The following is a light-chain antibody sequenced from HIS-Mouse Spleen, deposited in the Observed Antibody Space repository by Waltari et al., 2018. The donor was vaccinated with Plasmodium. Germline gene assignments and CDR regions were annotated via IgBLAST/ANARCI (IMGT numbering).Light chain of an antibody. CDR3: QAWDSSTVV. CDR1: TLGVKY. J-gene: IGLJ2*01. Sequence: SYELTQPPSVSVSPGQTASITCSGDTLGVKYACGYQQKTGQSPVLVIYQDRKRPSGIPGLFSGSNSGNTANLTISGTQAMDEAYYYWQAWDSSTVVFGGGTKLTVL. CDR2: QDR. V-gene: IGLV3-1*01.